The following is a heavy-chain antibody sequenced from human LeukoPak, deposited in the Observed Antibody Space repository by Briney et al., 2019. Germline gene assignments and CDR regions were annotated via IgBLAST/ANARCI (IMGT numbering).Heavy chain of an antibody. J-gene: IGHJ4*02. D-gene: IGHD1-14*01. CDR1: GFSVTRDY. Sequence: PGGSLRLSCAVSGFSVTRDYVNWVRQAPGKGLEWVSLIHPSGVTNYADSVKGRFTISRDNSKNTLYLQMNSLGAEDTAVYYCARTRVTVTTYYFDYWGQGTLVTVSS. CDR2: IHPSGVT. V-gene: IGHV3-53*01. CDR3: ARTRVTVTTYYFDY.